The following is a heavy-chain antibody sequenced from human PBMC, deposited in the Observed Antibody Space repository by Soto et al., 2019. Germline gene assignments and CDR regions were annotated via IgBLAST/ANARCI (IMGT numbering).Heavy chain of an antibody. CDR1: GGSFSGYY. J-gene: IGHJ6*02. D-gene: IGHD1-20*01. CDR2: INHSGST. V-gene: IGHV4-34*01. Sequence: PSETLSLTCAVYGGSFSGYYWSWIRQPPGKGLEWIGEINHSGSTNYNPSLKSRVTISVDTSKNRFSLKVSSVTAADTAVYYCARGGLYNWKDRNYRMDVWGQGTTVTVSS. CDR3: ARGGLYNWKDRNYRMDV.